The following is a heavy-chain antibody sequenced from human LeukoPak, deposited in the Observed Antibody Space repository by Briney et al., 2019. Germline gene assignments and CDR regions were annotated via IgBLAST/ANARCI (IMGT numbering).Heavy chain of an antibody. D-gene: IGHD4-17*01. J-gene: IGHJ3*02. CDR2: IYYSGST. CDR1: GGSISSSSYY. V-gene: IGHV4-39*07. Sequence: PSETLSLTCTVSGGSISSSSYYWGWIRQPPGKGLEWIGSIYYSGSTYYNPSLKSRVTISVDTSKNQFSLKLSSVTAADTAVYYCARDSSFRVGGDYGGGAFDIWGQGTMVTVSS. CDR3: ARDSSFRVGGDYGGGAFDI.